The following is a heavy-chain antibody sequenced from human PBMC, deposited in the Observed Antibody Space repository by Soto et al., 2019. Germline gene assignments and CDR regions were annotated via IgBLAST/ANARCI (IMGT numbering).Heavy chain of an antibody. V-gene: IGHV1-2*04. CDR3: ASESYYRGGDCSSVNAFDI. CDR1: GYTFTGYY. Sequence: ASVKVSCKASGYTFTGYYMHWVRQAPGQGLEWMGWINPNSGGTNYAQKFQGWVTMTRDTSISTAYMELSRLRSDDTAVYCCASESYYRGGDCSSVNAFDIWGQGTMVTV. CDR2: INPNSGGT. J-gene: IGHJ3*02. D-gene: IGHD2-21*01.